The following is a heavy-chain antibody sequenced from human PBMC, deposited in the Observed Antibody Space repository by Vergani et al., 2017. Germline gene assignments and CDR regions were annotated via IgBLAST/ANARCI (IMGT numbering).Heavy chain of an antibody. CDR2: IYHSGGA. Sequence: QVQLQESGPGLVKPSQTLSLTCTVSGGSITSSSYYWGWIRQPPGKGLEWIGNIYHSGGAYYNPSLKGRVTISVDTSKNQFSLEVTSVSAADTAIYFCAPTESFLLLYFHWALWVQGTLVTVSS. V-gene: IGHV4-39*01. CDR1: GGSITSSSYY. CDR3: APTESFLLLYFHWAL. J-gene: IGHJ4*02. D-gene: IGHD3-9*01.